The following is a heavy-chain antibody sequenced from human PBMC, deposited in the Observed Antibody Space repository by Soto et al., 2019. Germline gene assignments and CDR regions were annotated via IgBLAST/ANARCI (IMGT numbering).Heavy chain of an antibody. D-gene: IGHD1-26*01. J-gene: IGHJ4*02. CDR3: ARGLSGSYYEYDY. CDR2: IQYSGTS. CDR1: GDSISSSSQY. Sequence: SETLSLTCSVSGDSISSSSQYWGWIRQPPGKGLEWIGSIQYSGTSYYNPSLKSRVTIFVDTSKNQLSLKLSSVTAADTAVYYCARGLSGSYYEYDYWGQGTLVTVSS. V-gene: IGHV4-39*01.